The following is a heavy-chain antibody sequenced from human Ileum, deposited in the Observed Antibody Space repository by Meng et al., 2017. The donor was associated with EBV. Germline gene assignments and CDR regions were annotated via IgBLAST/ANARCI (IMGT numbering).Heavy chain of an antibody. V-gene: IGHV4-59*08. CDR1: GGSTSSYY. D-gene: IGHD2-15*01. CDR2: IYYSGST. Sequence: QVQLQASGPGLVKPSVTLSLTCTVSGGSTSSYYWSWIRQPPGKGLEWIGYIYYSGSTNYNPSLKSRVTISVDTSKNQFSLNLSSVTAADTAVYYCARGGWSLDYWGQGTLVTVSS. J-gene: IGHJ4*02. CDR3: ARGGWSLDY.